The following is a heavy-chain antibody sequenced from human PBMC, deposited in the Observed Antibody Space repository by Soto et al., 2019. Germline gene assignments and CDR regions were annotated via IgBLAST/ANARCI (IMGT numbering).Heavy chain of an antibody. J-gene: IGHJ4*02. CDR1: GYTLNNNYG. CDR2: INSYNGVT. D-gene: IGHD4-17*01. Sequence: QVQLVQSGAEVKTPGASVKVTCKASGYTLNNNYGISWVRQAPGQGLEWMGWINSYNGVTNNARNFQGRVTLTTDASTTTAYMELRSLTSDDTAVYYCARDRQNYGSLDYWGQGTLVTVSS. CDR3: ARDRQNYGSLDY. V-gene: IGHV1-18*01.